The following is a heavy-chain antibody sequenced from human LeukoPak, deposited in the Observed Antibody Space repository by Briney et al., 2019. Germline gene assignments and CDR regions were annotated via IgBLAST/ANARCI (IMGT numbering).Heavy chain of an antibody. V-gene: IGHV3-7*01. Sequence: GGSLRLSCAASGFTFSSYWMSWVRQAPGKGLEWVANIKQDGSEKYYVDSVKGRFTISRDNSKNTLYLQVNSLRAEDTAVYYCAKDRSLVRGVIRAVYYYGMDVWGQGTTVTVSS. CDR1: GFTFSSYW. J-gene: IGHJ6*02. CDR3: AKDRSLVRGVIRAVYYYGMDV. CDR2: IKQDGSEK. D-gene: IGHD3-10*01.